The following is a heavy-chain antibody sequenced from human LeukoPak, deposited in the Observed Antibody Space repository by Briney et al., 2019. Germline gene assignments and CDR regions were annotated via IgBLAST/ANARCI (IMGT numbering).Heavy chain of an antibody. CDR1: GYSFTSSW. CDR3: ARRDGGSYQFDY. Sequence: GESLKISCQASGYSFTSSWIGWARQMPGKGLEWMAIINPGDSDTRYSPSFQGQVTISADKSISTVYLQWGSLKASDTAVYYCARRDGGSYQFDYWGQGTLVTVSS. D-gene: IGHD1-26*01. CDR2: INPGDSDT. J-gene: IGHJ4*02. V-gene: IGHV5-51*01.